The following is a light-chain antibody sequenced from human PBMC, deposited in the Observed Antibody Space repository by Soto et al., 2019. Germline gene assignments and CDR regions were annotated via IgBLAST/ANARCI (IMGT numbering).Light chain of an antibody. CDR3: QQYSSWLWT. J-gene: IGKJ1*01. V-gene: IGKV3-15*01. CDR1: QSVGTK. CDR2: GAS. Sequence: IVMTQSPATLSVSPGERANLSCRASQSVGTKLAWYQQTPGQAPRLLIYGASNRATGVPGRISGSVSGTEFTLTIASLQSEDFAIYYCQQYSSWLWTFGQGTKVEIK.